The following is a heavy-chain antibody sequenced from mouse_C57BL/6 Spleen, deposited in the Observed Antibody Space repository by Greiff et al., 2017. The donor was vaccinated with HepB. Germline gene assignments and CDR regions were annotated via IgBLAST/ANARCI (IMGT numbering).Heavy chain of an antibody. Sequence: EVKLVESGGGLVKPGGSLKLSCAASGFTFSDYGMHWVRQAPEKGLEWVAYISSGSSTIYYADTVKGRFTISSDNTKNTLFLQMTSLRSEDTAMYYCASTIYSNYDYYAMDYWGQGTSVTVSS. CDR1: GFTFSDYG. V-gene: IGHV5-17*01. CDR2: ISSGSSTI. J-gene: IGHJ4*01. D-gene: IGHD2-5*01. CDR3: ASTIYSNYDYYAMDY.